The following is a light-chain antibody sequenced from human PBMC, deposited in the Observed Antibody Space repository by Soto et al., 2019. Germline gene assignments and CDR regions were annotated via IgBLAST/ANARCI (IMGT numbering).Light chain of an antibody. J-gene: IGLJ2*01. Sequence: SYELTQPPSVSVAPGQTARITCGGNRIGSKSVHWFQQKPGQAPVLVVHDDSDRPSGIPERFSGSNSGGTATLTISRVEAGDEADYYCQVWDSSSDHVVFGGGTKVTVL. CDR1: RIGSKS. CDR3: QVWDSSSDHVV. CDR2: DDS. V-gene: IGLV3-21*02.